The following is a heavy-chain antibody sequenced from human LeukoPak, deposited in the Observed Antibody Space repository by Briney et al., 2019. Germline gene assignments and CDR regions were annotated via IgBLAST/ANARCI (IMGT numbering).Heavy chain of an antibody. CDR3: ARGVVPAAQGGYYYYGMDV. J-gene: IGHJ6*02. D-gene: IGHD2-2*01. CDR2: IYTSGST. Sequence: SETLSLTCTVSGGCISRYYWSWIRQPAGKGLEWIGRIYTSGSTNYNPSLKSRVTMSVDTSKNQFSLKLSSVTAADTAVYYCARGVVPAAQGGYYYYGMDVWGQGTTVTVSS. CDR1: GGCISRYY. V-gene: IGHV4-4*07.